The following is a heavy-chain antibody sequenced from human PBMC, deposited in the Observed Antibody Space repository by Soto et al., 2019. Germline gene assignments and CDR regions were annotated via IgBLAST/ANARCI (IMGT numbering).Heavy chain of an antibody. J-gene: IGHJ4*02. V-gene: IGHV4-30-2*01. Sequence: TLSLTCAVSAGSISSGGYAWSWIRQPPGKGLERIGYIYHRGSPSYRPSLQSRITRSLRPSNNPFTLEMTSVTAADTAVYFCARGLFGEGSYSGGWYYFDSWGQGTLVTVSS. CDR2: IYHRGSP. D-gene: IGHD2-15*01. CDR3: ARGLFGEGSYSGGWYYFDS. CDR1: AGSISSGGYA.